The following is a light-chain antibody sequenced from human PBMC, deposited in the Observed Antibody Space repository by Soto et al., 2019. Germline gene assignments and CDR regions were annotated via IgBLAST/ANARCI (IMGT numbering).Light chain of an antibody. CDR3: QQHSNWPLT. CDR1: QSVSSN. CDR2: GAS. Sequence: EIVMTQSPGTLSVSPGEGATLSCRASQSVSSNVAWYQQKPGQAPRLLIYGASTRATGIPARFSGSGSGTEFTLTISSLQSEDFGVYYCQQHSNWPLTFGGGTKVEIK. V-gene: IGKV3D-15*01. J-gene: IGKJ4*01.